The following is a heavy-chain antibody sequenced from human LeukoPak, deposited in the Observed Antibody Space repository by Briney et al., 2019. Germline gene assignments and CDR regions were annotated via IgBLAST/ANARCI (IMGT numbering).Heavy chain of an antibody. CDR3: ARYRGTSTSGSFYFDY. CDR1: GYSISSGYY. CDR2: INHSGST. V-gene: IGHV4-38-2*02. D-gene: IGHD3-10*01. J-gene: IGHJ4*02. Sequence: SETLSLTCTVSGYSISSGYYWTWIPQPPGQALEGIATINHSGSTYYKPSLKSRVSISVDTSKNQFSLKLSSVAAADTAVYYCARYRGTSTSGSFYFDYWGQGTLVTVSS.